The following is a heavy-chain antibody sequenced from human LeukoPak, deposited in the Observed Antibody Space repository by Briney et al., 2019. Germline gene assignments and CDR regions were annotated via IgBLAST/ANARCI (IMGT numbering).Heavy chain of an antibody. J-gene: IGHJ4*02. CDR1: GFTFSSYA. V-gene: IGHV3-64*01. Sequence: GGSLRLSCVVSGFTFSSYAMHWVRQAPGKGLEYVSAISSNGGGTYYANSVKGRFTISRDNSKNTLYLQMGSLRVEDMAVYYCARASSGWYGYWGQGTLVTVSS. CDR2: ISSNGGGT. D-gene: IGHD6-19*01. CDR3: ARASSGWYGY.